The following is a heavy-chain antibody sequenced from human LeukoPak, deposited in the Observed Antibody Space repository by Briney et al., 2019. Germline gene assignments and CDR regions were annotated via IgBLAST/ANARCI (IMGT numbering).Heavy chain of an antibody. V-gene: IGHV3-30*18. CDR3: AKNARDYGDYDHYGMDV. J-gene: IGHJ6*04. CDR1: GFTFGTYA. Sequence: GGSLRLSCAASGFTFGTYAMHWVRQAPGKGLEWVAVISYDGSNKYYADSVKGRFTISRDNSKNTLYLQMNSLRPEDTAVYYCAKNARDYGDYDHYGMDVWGKETTVTVSS. CDR2: ISYDGSNK. D-gene: IGHD4-17*01.